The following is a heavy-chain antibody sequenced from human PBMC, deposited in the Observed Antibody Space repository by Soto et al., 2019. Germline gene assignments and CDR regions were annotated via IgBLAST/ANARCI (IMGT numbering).Heavy chain of an antibody. CDR2: IYHSGSA. D-gene: IGHD3-10*01. Sequence: PSETLSLTCAVSGGSISSSNWWSWVRQPPGKGLEWIGEIYHSGSANYNPSLKSRVTISVDKSKNQFSLKLSSVTAADTAVYYCARDRTMVRGFDYWGQGTLVTSPQ. CDR1: GGSISSSNW. CDR3: ARDRTMVRGFDY. J-gene: IGHJ4*02. V-gene: IGHV4-4*02.